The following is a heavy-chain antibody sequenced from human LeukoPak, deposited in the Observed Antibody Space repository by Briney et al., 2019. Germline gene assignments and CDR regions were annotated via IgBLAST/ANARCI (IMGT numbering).Heavy chain of an antibody. CDR3: ARVGYSSSWYVYYYYYYMDV. CDR2: IKEDGSEK. V-gene: IGHV3-7*01. D-gene: IGHD6-13*01. CDR1: GFTFSSYS. Sequence: GGSLRLSCAASGFTFSSYSMNWVRQAPGKGLEWVANIKEDGSEKYYVDSVKGRFTISRDNAKNSLYLQMNSLRAEDTAVYYCARVGYSSSWYVYYYYYYMDVWGKGTTVTVSS. J-gene: IGHJ6*03.